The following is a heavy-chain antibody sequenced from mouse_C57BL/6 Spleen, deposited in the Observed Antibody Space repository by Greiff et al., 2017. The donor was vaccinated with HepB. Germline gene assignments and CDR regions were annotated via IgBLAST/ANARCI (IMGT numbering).Heavy chain of an antibody. D-gene: IGHD2-3*01. CDR2: ISDGGSYT. V-gene: IGHV5-4*01. Sequence: EVKLVESGGGLVKPGGSLKLSCAASGFTFSSYAMSWVRQTPEKRLEWVATISDGGSYTYYPDNVKGRFTISRDNAKNNLYLQMSHLKSEDTAMYYCAREDGPRYFDVWGTGTTVTVSS. J-gene: IGHJ1*03. CDR3: AREDGPRYFDV. CDR1: GFTFSSYA.